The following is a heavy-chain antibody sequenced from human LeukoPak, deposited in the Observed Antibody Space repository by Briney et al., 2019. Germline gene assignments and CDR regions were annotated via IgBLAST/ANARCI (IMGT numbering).Heavy chain of an antibody. Sequence: SVKVSCKASGGTFSSYAISWVRQAPGQGLEWMGGIIPIFGTANYAQKFQGRVTITADESTSTAYMELSSLRSEDTAVYYCARDGQQLVPGESWFDPWGQGTVVTVSS. CDR3: ARDGQQLVPGESWFDP. CDR2: IIPIFGTA. CDR1: GGTFSSYA. D-gene: IGHD6-13*01. J-gene: IGHJ5*02. V-gene: IGHV1-69*01.